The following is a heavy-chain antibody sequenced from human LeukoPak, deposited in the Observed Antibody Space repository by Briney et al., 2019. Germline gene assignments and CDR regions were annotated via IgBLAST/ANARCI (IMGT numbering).Heavy chain of an antibody. CDR3: AKDLRLGELSFFDY. Sequence: GGSLRLSCAASGFTFSSYAMGWVRQAPGRGLEWVSAISGSGGSTYYADSVKGRFTISRDSSKNTLYLQMNSLRAEDTAVYYCAKDLRLGELSFFDYWGQGTLVTVSS. CDR2: ISGSGGST. CDR1: GFTFSSYA. J-gene: IGHJ4*02. D-gene: IGHD3-16*02. V-gene: IGHV3-23*01.